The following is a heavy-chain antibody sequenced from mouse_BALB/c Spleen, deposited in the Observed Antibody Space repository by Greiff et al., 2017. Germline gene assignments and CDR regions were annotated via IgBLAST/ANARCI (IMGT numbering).Heavy chain of an antibody. D-gene: IGHD1-1*01. CDR3: ARGHYYGSSPDY. CDR1: GYSITSGYY. V-gene: IGHV3-6*02. Sequence: EVKVEESGPGLVKPSQSLSLTCSVTGYSITSGYYWNWIRQFPGNKLEWMGYISYDGSNNYNPSLKNRISITRDTSKNQFFLKLNSVTTEDTATYYCARGHYYGSSPDYWGQGTTLTVSS. CDR2: ISYDGSN. J-gene: IGHJ2*01.